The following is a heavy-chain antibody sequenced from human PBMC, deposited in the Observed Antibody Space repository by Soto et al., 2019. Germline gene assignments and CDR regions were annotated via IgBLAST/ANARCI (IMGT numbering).Heavy chain of an antibody. CDR2: ISYDGSNK. CDR3: AKDHSDFGELFAS. D-gene: IGHD3-10*01. J-gene: IGHJ4*02. CDR1: GFTFSSFG. V-gene: IGHV3-30*18. Sequence: QVQLVESGGGVVQPGRSLRLSCEASGFTFSSFGIHWVRQAPGKGLEWVAVISYDGSNKYYADSVKGRFTISRDNSKNALHLQMTSLIGDDTAVYYCAKDHSDFGELFASWGQGTLVTVSS.